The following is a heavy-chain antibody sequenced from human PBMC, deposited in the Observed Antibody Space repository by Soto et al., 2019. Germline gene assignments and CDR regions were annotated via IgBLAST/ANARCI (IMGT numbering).Heavy chain of an antibody. J-gene: IGHJ4*02. V-gene: IGHV1-8*01. D-gene: IGHD6-13*01. CDR3: ARGPPIAAAGLMDY. Sequence: QVPLVQSGAEVKKPGASVMVSCKASGYPFPSYDINWGRQATGQGLEWMGWMNPNSGNTGYAQKFQGRVTMTRNTSISTAYMELSSLRSEDTAVYYCARGPPIAAAGLMDYWGQGTLVTVSS. CDR1: GYPFPSYD. CDR2: MNPNSGNT.